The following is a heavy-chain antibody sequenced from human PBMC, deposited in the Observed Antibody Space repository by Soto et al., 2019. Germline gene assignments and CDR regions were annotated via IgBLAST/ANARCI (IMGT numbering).Heavy chain of an antibody. J-gene: IGHJ4*02. Sequence: QLQLQESGPGLVKPSETLSLTCTVSGDSITNSDYYWGWIRQAPGKGLEWIGYICYSGGTYYNPSLKRRDTISVDKYRNQFSLKLSSVTAADTAVYYCANMRGQWMPRDWGQGTLVTVSS. CDR1: GDSITNSDYY. CDR2: ICYSGGT. V-gene: IGHV4-39*01. D-gene: IGHD6-19*01. CDR3: ANMRGQWMPRD.